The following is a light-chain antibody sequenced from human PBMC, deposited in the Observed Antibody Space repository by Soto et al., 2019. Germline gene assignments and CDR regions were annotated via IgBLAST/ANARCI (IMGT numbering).Light chain of an antibody. J-gene: IGKJ4*01. CDR1: QSVNSN. CDR2: VAS. V-gene: IGKV3-15*01. CDR3: QQYNVWPLT. Sequence: EIVMTQSPVTLSVSPGDRATLSCRASQSVNSNLAWYQQKPGQTPKLLIYVASTRATGIPAMFSGSGSGTEFTLPISSMQSEDFAGYYCQQYNVWPLTFGGGTKVEFK.